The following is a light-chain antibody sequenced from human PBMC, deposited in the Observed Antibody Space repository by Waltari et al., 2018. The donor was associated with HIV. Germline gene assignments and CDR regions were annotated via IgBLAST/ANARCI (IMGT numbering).Light chain of an antibody. V-gene: IGKV1-39*01. J-gene: IGKJ2*01. CDR3: QQSYNSPYT. Sequence: DIQMTQSPSSLSASVGDRVTISCRASRPVFTDLNWYQQKHGEAPKVLISGAFNLRNGVPPRFVGSGSGTGFTLVINGPQPEDFAIYFCQQSYNSPYTFGQGTKLEIK. CDR2: GAF. CDR1: RPVFTD.